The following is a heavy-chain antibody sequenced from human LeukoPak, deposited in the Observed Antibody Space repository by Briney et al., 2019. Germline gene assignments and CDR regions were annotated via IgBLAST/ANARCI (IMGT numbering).Heavy chain of an antibody. D-gene: IGHD3-9*01. Sequence: GASVKVSCKASGYTFTSYDINWVRQATGQGLEWMGWMNPNSGNTGYAQKFQGRVTMTRNTSISTAYMELSSLRSEDTAVYYCARALKGGILTGYYPTHYGMDVWGQGTTVTVSS. J-gene: IGHJ6*02. CDR3: ARALKGGILTGYYPTHYGMDV. CDR1: GYTFTSYD. V-gene: IGHV1-8*01. CDR2: MNPNSGNT.